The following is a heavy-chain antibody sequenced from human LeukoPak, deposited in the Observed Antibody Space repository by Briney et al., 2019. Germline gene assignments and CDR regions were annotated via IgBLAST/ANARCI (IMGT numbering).Heavy chain of an antibody. CDR3: ARGAVAARLYYFGY. V-gene: IGHV4-61*02. D-gene: IGHD6-19*01. Sequence: PSETLSLTCTVSGGSISSGSYYWSWIRQPAGKGLEWIGRIYPSGSTSYNPSLKSRVTMSFDTSKKQFSLNLNSVTAADTAVYYCARGAVAARLYYFGYWGQGILVTVSS. J-gene: IGHJ4*02. CDR2: IYPSGST. CDR1: GGSISSGSYY.